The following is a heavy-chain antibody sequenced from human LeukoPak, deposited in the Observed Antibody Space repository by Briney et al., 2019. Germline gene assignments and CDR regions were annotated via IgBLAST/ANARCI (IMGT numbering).Heavy chain of an antibody. CDR3: ARHATILYRLDAFDI. V-gene: IGHV4-39*01. CDR2: IYYSGST. D-gene: IGHD5-24*01. CDR1: GGSISSSSYY. J-gene: IGHJ3*02. Sequence: SETLSLTCTVSGGSISSSSYYWGWIRQPPGKGLEWIGSIYYSGSTYYNPSLKSRVTISVDTSKNQFSLKLSSVTAADTAVYYCARHATILYRLDAFDIWGQGTMVTVSS.